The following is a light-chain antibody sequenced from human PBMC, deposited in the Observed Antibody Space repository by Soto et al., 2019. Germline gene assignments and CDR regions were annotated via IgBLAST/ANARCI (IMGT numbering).Light chain of an antibody. V-gene: IGLV2-14*03. CDR1: SSYVGAYIY. CDR2: EVN. Sequence: QSVLTQPASVSGSPGQLITISCGGTSSYVGAYIYVSWYQQYPGKAPKLIIYEVNNRPSGVSGRFSGSKSDTTAYLTISGLQAEDEADYYCSSYSDSDTKVFGTGTKVTVL. J-gene: IGLJ1*01. CDR3: SSYSDSDTKV.